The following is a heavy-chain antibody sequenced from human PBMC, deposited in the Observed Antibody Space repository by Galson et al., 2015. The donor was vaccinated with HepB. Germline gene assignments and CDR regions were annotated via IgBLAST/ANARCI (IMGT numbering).Heavy chain of an antibody. D-gene: IGHD2-15*01. CDR2: ITSSGGNS. CDR3: AKDGIMVANNPYHFHY. V-gene: IGHV3-23*01. Sequence: SLRLSCAASGFSFTRYAMTWVRQAPGKGLEWVSSITSSGGNSYYTDSVKGRFTVSRGNSKNTLLLQLNSLRAGDTAMYFCAKDGIMVANNPYHFHYWGQGTLVTVSS. J-gene: IGHJ4*02. CDR1: GFSFTRYA.